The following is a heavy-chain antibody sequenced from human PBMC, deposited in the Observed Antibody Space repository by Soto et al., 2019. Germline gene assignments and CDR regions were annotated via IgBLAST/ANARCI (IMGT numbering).Heavy chain of an antibody. D-gene: IGHD3-10*01. CDR1: GFTFTSSA. Sequence: SVKVSCKASGFTFTSSAVQWVRQARGQRLEWIGWIVVGSGNTNYAQKFQERVTITRDMSTSTAYMELSSLRSEDTAVYYCAAEFIYGSGTSSEFDPWGQGTLVTVSS. CDR3: AAEFIYGSGTSSEFDP. J-gene: IGHJ5*02. CDR2: IVVGSGNT. V-gene: IGHV1-58*01.